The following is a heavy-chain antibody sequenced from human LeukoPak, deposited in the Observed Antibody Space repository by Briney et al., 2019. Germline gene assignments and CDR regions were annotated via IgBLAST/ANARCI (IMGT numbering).Heavy chain of an antibody. Sequence: GGSLRLSCAASGFTFSGYYMSWIRQAPGKGLEWVSAISGSGGSTYYADSVKGRFTISRDNSKNTLYLRMNSLRAEDTAVYYCAKDAALIRGTFYFDYWGQGTLVTVSS. CDR1: GFTFSGYY. J-gene: IGHJ4*02. V-gene: IGHV3-23*01. CDR3: AKDAALIRGTFYFDY. CDR2: ISGSGGST. D-gene: IGHD3-16*01.